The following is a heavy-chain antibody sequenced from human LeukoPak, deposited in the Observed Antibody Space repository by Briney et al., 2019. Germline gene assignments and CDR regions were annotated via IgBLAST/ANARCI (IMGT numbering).Heavy chain of an antibody. CDR1: GFTFDDYT. Sequence: GGSLRLTCAASGFTFDDYTMHWVRQAPGKGLEWVSLISWDGGSTFYADSVKGRFTISRDNSKNSLYLQMNSLRTEDTALYYCAKEATQPSYFDYWGQGTLVTVSS. D-gene: IGHD5-24*01. CDR2: ISWDGGST. J-gene: IGHJ4*02. V-gene: IGHV3-43*01. CDR3: AKEATQPSYFDY.